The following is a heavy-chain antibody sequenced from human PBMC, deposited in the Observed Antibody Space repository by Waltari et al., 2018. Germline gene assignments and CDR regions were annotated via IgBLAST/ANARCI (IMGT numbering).Heavy chain of an antibody. CDR1: GFRFSDSW. D-gene: IGHD6-13*01. CDR3: ARENYNGAAGDY. J-gene: IGHJ4*02. Sequence: EVQLVESGGGLVQPGGSLRLSCATSGFRFSDSWMSWVRRVAGKGLGWLANIRYEGGVKDIVDSVKGRFTVSRDNAENSLCLHMNSLRVKDTAVYYCARENYNGAAGDYWGQGTLVTVSS. V-gene: IGHV3-7*01. CDR2: IRYEGGVK.